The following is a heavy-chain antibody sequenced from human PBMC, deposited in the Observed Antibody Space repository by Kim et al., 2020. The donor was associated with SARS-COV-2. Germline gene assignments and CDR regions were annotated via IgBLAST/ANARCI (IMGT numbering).Heavy chain of an antibody. D-gene: IGHD3-10*01. Sequence: NSNPSLKRRVTISVDTAKTHFSLKLSSVTAADTAVYYCASMVRGVTYFDYWGQGTLVTVSS. J-gene: IGHJ4*02. CDR3: ASMVRGVTYFDY. V-gene: IGHV4-4*09.